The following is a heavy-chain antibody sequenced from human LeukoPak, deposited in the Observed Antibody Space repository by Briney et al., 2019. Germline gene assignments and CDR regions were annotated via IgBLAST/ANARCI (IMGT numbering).Heavy chain of an antibody. V-gene: IGHV1-2*06. CDR2: INPNSGGT. D-gene: IGHD6-19*01. Sequence: GASVKVSCKASGYTFTGYCMHWVRQAPGQGLEWMGRINPNSGGTNYAQKFQGRVTMTRDTSISTAYMELSRLRSDDTAVYYCARVWDSSGWYYAYWGQGTLVTVSS. CDR3: ARVWDSSGWYYAY. CDR1: GYTFTGYC. J-gene: IGHJ4*02.